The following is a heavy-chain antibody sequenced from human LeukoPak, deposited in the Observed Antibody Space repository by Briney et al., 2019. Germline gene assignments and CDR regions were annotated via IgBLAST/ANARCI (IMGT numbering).Heavy chain of an antibody. J-gene: IGHJ4*02. CDR2: MSSSGSAI. D-gene: IGHD5-18*01. CDR3: ARTGIHLWLDSIDY. CDR1: GFTFSDYY. Sequence: GGSLRPSCAASGFTFSDYYMSWIRQAPGKGLEWVSYMSSSGSAIYYADSVKGRFTISRDNAKNSLYLEMNSLRAEDTAVYYCARTGIHLWLDSIDYWGQGTLVTVSS. V-gene: IGHV3-11*04.